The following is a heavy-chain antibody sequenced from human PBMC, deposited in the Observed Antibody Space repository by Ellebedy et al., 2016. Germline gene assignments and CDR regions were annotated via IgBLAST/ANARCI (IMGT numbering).Heavy chain of an antibody. J-gene: IGHJ4*02. D-gene: IGHD5-12*01. CDR2: ISYDGSNK. CDR1: GFTFSSYA. CDR3: ARGEATPYPAGWDDY. Sequence: GESLKISXAASGFTFSSYAMHWVRQAPGKGLEWVAVISYDGSNKYYADSVKGRFTIFRDNSKNTLNLQMNGLRAEDTAVYYCARGEATPYPAGWDDYWGQGTLVTVSS. V-gene: IGHV3-30-3*01.